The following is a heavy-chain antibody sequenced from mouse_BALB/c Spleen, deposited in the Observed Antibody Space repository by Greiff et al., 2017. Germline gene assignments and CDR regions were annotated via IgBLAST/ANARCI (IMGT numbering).Heavy chain of an antibody. D-gene: IGHD1-2*01. Sequence: EVQGVESGGGLVQPGGSLKLSCAASGFTFSSYGMSWVRPTPDKRLELVATINSNGGSTYYPDSVKGRFTSSRDNAKNTLYLQMSSLKSEDTAMYYCARKRTTAYYAMAYWGQGNSVTVAA. V-gene: IGHV5-6-3*01. J-gene: IGHJ4*01. CDR3: ARKRTTAYYAMAY. CDR2: INSNGGST. CDR1: GFTFSSYG.